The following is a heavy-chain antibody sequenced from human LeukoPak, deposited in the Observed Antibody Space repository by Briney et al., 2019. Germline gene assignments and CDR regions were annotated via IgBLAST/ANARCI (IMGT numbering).Heavy chain of an antibody. D-gene: IGHD6-19*01. Sequence: KPSETLSLTCTVSGGSISSYYWSWIRQPPGKGLEWIGYIYYSGSTNYNPSLKSRVTISVDTSKNQFSLKLSSVTAADTAVYYCARTLYGSGWPVDYWGQGTLVTVSS. CDR2: IYYSGST. V-gene: IGHV4-59*01. CDR3: ARTLYGSGWPVDY. CDR1: GGSISSYY. J-gene: IGHJ4*02.